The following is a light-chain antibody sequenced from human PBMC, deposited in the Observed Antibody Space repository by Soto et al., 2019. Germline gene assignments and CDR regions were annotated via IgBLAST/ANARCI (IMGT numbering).Light chain of an antibody. CDR2: QAS. CDR3: HQYNNWPWT. V-gene: IGKV1-5*03. J-gene: IGKJ1*01. Sequence: DVQMTQSQSTLSASVGDRVTITCRASQSINVWLAWYQQKPGRAPKLLIYQASTLESGVPSRFSGSGSGTEFTLTIRSLQSEDVALYYCHQYNNWPWTFGQGTKVDIK. CDR1: QSINVW.